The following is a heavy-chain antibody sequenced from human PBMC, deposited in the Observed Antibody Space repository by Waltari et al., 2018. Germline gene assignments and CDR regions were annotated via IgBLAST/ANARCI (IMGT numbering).Heavy chain of an antibody. V-gene: IGHV3-30-3*01. J-gene: IGHJ5*02. D-gene: IGHD3-3*01. CDR1: GFTFSNFT. Sequence: VQLMESGGGRVQPGRSLRLSCSTQGFTFSNFTMHWARQLACKGLEWLCTLAGVGFNEYYAYSVRSRFTISRHNLKNRLYLQMNSLRREETPIYYCVRDRSVLRVSPGWFDPWGQGTLVSVSS. CDR2: LAGVGFNE. CDR3: VRDRSVLRVSPGWFDP.